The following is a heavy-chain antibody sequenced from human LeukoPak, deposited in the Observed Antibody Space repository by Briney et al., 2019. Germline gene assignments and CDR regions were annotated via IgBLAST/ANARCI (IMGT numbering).Heavy chain of an antibody. D-gene: IGHD3-9*01. CDR1: GYTFTSYY. CDR2: INPSGGST. Sequence: ASVKVSCKASGYTFTSYYMHWVRQAPGQGLEWMGIINPSGGSTSYAQKFQGRVTMTRDMSTSTVYMELSSLRSDDTAVYYCARAKRVRYFDWLFPSDAFDIWGQGTMVTVSS. CDR3: ARAKRVRYFDWLFPSDAFDI. J-gene: IGHJ3*02. V-gene: IGHV1-46*01.